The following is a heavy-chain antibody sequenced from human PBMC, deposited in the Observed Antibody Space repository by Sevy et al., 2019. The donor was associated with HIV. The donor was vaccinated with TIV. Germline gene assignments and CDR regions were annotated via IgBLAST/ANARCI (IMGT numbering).Heavy chain of an antibody. CDR3: ARAYCSGGSCYSLAY. J-gene: IGHJ4*02. CDR1: GYTFTSYR. V-gene: IGHV1-18*01. D-gene: IGHD2-15*01. CDR2: ISAHNGDT. Sequence: ASVNVSCKASGYTFTSYRVSWVRQAPGQGLEWMGWISAHNGDTHYAQKFQGRVTMTTDTPTSTAYMDLRSLRSDDTAVYYCARAYCSGGSCYSLAYWGQGTLVTVSS.